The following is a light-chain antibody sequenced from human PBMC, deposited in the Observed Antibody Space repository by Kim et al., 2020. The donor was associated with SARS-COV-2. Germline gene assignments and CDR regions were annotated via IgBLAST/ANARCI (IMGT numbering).Light chain of an antibody. CDR3: QVWDSSSDHPGV. Sequence: PGKTAMITCGGNSIGSKSVHWYQQKPGQAAVLVIYYDSDRPSGIPERFSGSNSGNTATLTISRVEAGDEADDYCQVWDSSSDHPGVFGTGTQLTVL. CDR1: SIGSKS. V-gene: IGLV3-21*04. CDR2: YDS. J-gene: IGLJ1*01.